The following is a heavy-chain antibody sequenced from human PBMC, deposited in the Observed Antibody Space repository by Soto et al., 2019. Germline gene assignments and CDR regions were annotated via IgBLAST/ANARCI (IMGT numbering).Heavy chain of an antibody. CDR3: ATISYVGGTDY. D-gene: IGHD5-18*01. J-gene: IGHJ4*02. Sequence: WETLSLTCTVSSASISSYYWSWIRQPAGKGLEWIGRIYTRETITYNPSLKSRVTMSVETSKNQFSLNLSSVTAADTAIYYCATISYVGGTDYWGQGTLVTVSS. V-gene: IGHV4-4*07. CDR1: SASISSYY. CDR2: IYTRETI.